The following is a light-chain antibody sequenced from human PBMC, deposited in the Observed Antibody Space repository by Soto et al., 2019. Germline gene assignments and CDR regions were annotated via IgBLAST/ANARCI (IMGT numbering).Light chain of an antibody. V-gene: IGKV3-15*01. CDR3: QQYYKWPRT. CDR1: QSVFNN. Sequence: EIVMTQSPATLSVSPGERATLSCWASQSVFNNLAWYQQKPGQAPRLLIYDASTRATGIPARLSGSGSGTEFTLTISSLESQDFAVYYCQQYYKWPRTFGGGTKVEIK. J-gene: IGKJ4*01. CDR2: DAS.